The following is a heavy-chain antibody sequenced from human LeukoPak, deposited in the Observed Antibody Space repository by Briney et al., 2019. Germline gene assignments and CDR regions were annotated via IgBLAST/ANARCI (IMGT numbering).Heavy chain of an antibody. Sequence: GGSLRLSCAASGFTFDDYAMHWVRHAPGKGLEWGSGISWSSGSIGYADSVKGRFTISRDNAKNSLYLQMKSLRAEDTALYYCAKAGYSTDGVFDYWGQGTLVTVSS. D-gene: IGHD6-13*01. CDR3: AKAGYSTDGVFDY. CDR1: GFTFDDYA. CDR2: ISWSSGSI. V-gene: IGHV3-9*01. J-gene: IGHJ4*02.